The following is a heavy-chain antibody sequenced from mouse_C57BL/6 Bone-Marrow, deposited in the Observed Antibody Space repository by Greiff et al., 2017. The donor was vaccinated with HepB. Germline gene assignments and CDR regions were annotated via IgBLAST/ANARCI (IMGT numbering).Heavy chain of an antibody. J-gene: IGHJ2*01. V-gene: IGHV1-59*01. CDR3: ARFGNYTEYYFDY. D-gene: IGHD2-1*01. Sequence: QVQLQQSGAELVRPGTSVKLSCKASGYTFTSYWMHWVKQRPGQGLEWIGVIDPSDSYTNYNQKFKGKATLTVDTSSSTAYMQLSSLTSEDSAVYYCARFGNYTEYYFDYWGQGTTLTVSS. CDR2: IDPSDSYT. CDR1: GYTFTSYW.